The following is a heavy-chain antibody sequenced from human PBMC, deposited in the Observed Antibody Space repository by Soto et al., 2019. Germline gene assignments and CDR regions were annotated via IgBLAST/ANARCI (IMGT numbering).Heavy chain of an antibody. J-gene: IGHJ3*01. D-gene: IGHD3-10*01. Sequence: QGQLQQSGPGLVKPSQTLSLTCAISGDSVSSDITSWNWIRQSPSRGLEWLGRTYYRSKWFHDYAASVKSRITINPDTSKNQFSLELNSMTSEDTAVYYCARGNALYVWGQGTVVTVSS. CDR2: TYYRSKWFH. CDR3: ARGNALYV. V-gene: IGHV6-1*01. CDR1: GDSVSSDITS.